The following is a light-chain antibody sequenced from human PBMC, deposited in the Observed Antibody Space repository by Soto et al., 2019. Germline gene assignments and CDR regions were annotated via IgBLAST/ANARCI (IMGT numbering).Light chain of an antibody. Sequence: EIVLTQSPGTLSLSPGERATRSCRASQSVSSNYLAWYQQKPGQAPRLLIYDASNRATGIPARFSGSGSGTDFTLTISSLEPEDFAVYYCQQRSNWLTFGQGTKVDIK. CDR3: QQRSNWLT. CDR1: QSVSSNY. V-gene: IGKV3D-20*02. CDR2: DAS. J-gene: IGKJ1*01.